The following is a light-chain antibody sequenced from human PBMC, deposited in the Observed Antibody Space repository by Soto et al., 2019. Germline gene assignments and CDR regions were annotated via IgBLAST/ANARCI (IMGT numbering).Light chain of an antibody. CDR3: SSYTSSTTWM. V-gene: IGLV2-14*03. CDR1: SGDVGGYDY. J-gene: IGLJ3*02. CDR2: DVS. Sequence: QPVLTQPASVSGSPGQSITISCTGTSGDVGGYDYVSWYQQHPGKAPMLMIYDVSNRPSGVSDRFSGSKSGNTASLTISGLQAEDEADYYCSSYTSSTTWMFGGGTKLTVL.